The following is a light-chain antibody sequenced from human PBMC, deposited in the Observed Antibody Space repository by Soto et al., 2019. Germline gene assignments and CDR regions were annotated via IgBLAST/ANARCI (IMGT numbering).Light chain of an antibody. Sequence: DIVMTQSPDSLAVSLGERTTINCKSSQSVLYSSNNKNYLAWYQQKRVQPPKLLIYWASTRESGVPDRFSGSGSVTDFTLTISSLPAEDVAVYYCQQYYSTPYTFGQRTKLEIK. CDR2: WAS. J-gene: IGKJ2*01. CDR3: QQYYSTPYT. V-gene: IGKV4-1*01. CDR1: QSVLYSSNNKNY.